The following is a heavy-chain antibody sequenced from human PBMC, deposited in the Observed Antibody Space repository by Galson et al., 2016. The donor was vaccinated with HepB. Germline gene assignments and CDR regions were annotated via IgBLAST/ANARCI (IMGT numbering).Heavy chain of an antibody. D-gene: IGHD2-15*01. CDR3: ARWRGGYFDS. V-gene: IGHV3-23*01. CDR1: GFTFSSYT. Sequence: SLRLSCAASGFTFSSYTMNWVRQAPGKGLEWVSAISRGGETTYYADSVKGRFTISRDNFKNMLSLQLNSLRVEDTAVYYCARWRGGYFDSWGQGTLVTVSS. CDR2: ISRGGETT. J-gene: IGHJ4*02.